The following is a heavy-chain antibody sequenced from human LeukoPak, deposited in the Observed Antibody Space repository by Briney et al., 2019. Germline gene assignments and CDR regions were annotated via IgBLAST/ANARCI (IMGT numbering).Heavy chain of an antibody. V-gene: IGHV3-33*08. CDR3: ARELYDYVWGSYRAHDAFDI. CDR1: GFTFSTYW. J-gene: IGHJ3*02. CDR2: IWYDGSNK. Sequence: GGSLRLSCAASGFTFSTYWMTWVRQAPGKGLEWVAVIWYDGSNKYYADSVKGRFTISRDNSKNTLYLQMNSLRAEDTAVYYCARELYDYVWGSYRAHDAFDIWGQGTMVTVSS. D-gene: IGHD3-16*02.